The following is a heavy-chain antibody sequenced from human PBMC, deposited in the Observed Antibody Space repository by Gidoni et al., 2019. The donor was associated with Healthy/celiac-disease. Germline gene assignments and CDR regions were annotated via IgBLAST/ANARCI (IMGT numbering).Heavy chain of an antibody. D-gene: IGHD4-17*01. CDR3: ARDLGRGDYLDWYFDL. CDR2: IYYSGST. Sequence: QVQLQESGPGLVKPSETLSLTCTVSGGSISSYYWSWIRQPPGKGLEWIGYIYYSGSTNYNPSLKSRVTISVDTSKNQFSLKLSSVTAADTAVYYCARDLGRGDYLDWYFDLWGRGTLVTVSS. CDR1: GGSISSYY. J-gene: IGHJ2*01. V-gene: IGHV4-59*01.